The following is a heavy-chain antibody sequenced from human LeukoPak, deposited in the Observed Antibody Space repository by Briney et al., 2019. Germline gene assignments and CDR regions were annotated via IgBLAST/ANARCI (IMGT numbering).Heavy chain of an antibody. V-gene: IGHV3-30*03. J-gene: IGHJ4*02. CDR1: GFTFSDFG. Sequence: GGSLRLSCAASGFTFSDFGMHWVRQAPGKGLEWMAAISYDGRRTHYADSVEARFTISRDNSESTLFLQMNSLKPEDTAVYYCARGGVTTMTLRDLWLDYWGQGTLVTVSS. CDR3: ARGGVTTMTLRDLWLDY. CDR2: ISYDGRRT. D-gene: IGHD4-17*01.